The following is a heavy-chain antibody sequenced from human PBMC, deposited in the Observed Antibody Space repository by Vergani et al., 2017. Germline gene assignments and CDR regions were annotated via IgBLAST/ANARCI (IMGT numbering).Heavy chain of an antibody. CDR2: IYYSGST. CDR1: GGSISSSSYY. V-gene: IGHV4-39*07. Sequence: QLQLQESGPGLVKPSETLSLTCTVSGGSISSSSYYWGWIRQPPGKGLEWIGSIYYSGSTYYNPSLRRRINMLVDTSKNQFSLKLNSVTAADTAMYYCSRMVGYDEGDAFLICYFDSWGPGILVTVSS. J-gene: IGHJ4*02. D-gene: IGHD3-22*01. CDR3: SRMVGYDEGDAFLICYFDS.